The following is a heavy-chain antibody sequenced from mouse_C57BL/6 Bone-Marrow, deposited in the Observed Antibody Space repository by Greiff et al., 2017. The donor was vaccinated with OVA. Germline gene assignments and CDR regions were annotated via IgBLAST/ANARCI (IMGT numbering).Heavy chain of an antibody. Sequence: EVKLVESGPGLVKPSQSLSLTCSVTGYSITSGYYWNWIRQFPGNKLEWMGYISYDGSNNYNPSLKNRISITRDTSKNQFFLKLNSVTTEDTATYYCARDWGYPFFDYWGQGTTLTVSS. D-gene: IGHD2-2*01. CDR3: ARDWGYPFFDY. CDR1: GYSITSGYY. J-gene: IGHJ2*01. V-gene: IGHV3-6*01. CDR2: ISYDGSN.